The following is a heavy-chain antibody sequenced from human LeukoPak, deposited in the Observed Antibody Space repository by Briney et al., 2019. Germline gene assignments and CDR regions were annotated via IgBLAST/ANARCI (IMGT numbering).Heavy chain of an antibody. CDR3: ARSGTGELSFY. D-gene: IGHD3-16*02. J-gene: IGHJ4*02. Sequence: ASVKVSCKASVYTFSSYGNSWVRQAPGQGLEWMGWTSVYNGNTNYAQKLQDRVSMIRNTSTSTAYMELRNLRSDDTAVYDCARSGTGELSFYWGQGTLVTVS. CDR2: TSVYNGNT. V-gene: IGHV1-18*01. CDR1: VYTFSSYG.